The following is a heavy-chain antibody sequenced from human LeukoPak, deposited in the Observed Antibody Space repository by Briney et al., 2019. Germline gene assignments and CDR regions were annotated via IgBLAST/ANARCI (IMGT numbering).Heavy chain of an antibody. CDR2: INPSGGST. Sequence: ASVKVSCKASGYTFTSYYMHWVRQAPGQGLEWMGIINPSGGSTSYAQKFQGRVTMTRDTSTSTVYMELSSLRSEDTAVYYCARGRRVVVKVRGIDYWGQGTLVTVSS. V-gene: IGHV1-46*01. CDR1: GYTFTSYY. D-gene: IGHD3-22*01. J-gene: IGHJ4*02. CDR3: ARGRRVVVKVRGIDY.